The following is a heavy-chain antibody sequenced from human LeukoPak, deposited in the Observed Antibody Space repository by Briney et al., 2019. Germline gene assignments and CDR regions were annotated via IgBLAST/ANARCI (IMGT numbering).Heavy chain of an antibody. D-gene: IGHD6-19*01. CDR2: ISSSSSTI. CDR3: AREAVAGTGDAFDV. CDR1: GFIFSDYA. V-gene: IGHV3-48*04. J-gene: IGHJ3*01. Sequence: PGRSLRLSCAASGFIFSDYAFHWVRQAPGKGLEWVSYISSSSSTIYYADSVKGRFTISRDNAKNSLYLQMNSLRAEDTAVYYCAREAVAGTGDAFDVWGQGTMVTVSS.